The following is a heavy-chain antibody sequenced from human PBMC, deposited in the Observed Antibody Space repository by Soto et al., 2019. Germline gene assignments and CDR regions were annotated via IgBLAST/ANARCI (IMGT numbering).Heavy chain of an antibody. D-gene: IGHD3-3*01. CDR3: ARDFAYFDS. CDR2: VYHTGRT. J-gene: IGHJ4*02. CDR1: GGSFKSGGSS. Sequence: QVQLQESGPGLVKPSETLSLTCTVSGGSFKSGGSSWGWIRQPPGKGLEWIGDVYHTGRTTYNPSLKSRVSISMDTSKNQFSLNLDSVTAADTAVYFCARDFAYFDSWGQGTLVTVSS. V-gene: IGHV4-61*08.